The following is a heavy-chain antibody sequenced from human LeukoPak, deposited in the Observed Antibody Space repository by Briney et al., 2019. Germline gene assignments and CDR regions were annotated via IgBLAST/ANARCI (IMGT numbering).Heavy chain of an antibody. CDR2: ISSSSSHI. CDR3: AKGISSPLYYSDN. Sequence: PGGSLRLSCAASGFTFSNYAMRWVRQAPGKGLEWVSSISSSSSHIYYADSVRGRFTISRDNSGNTLYLQMNSLRAEDTAIYYCAKGISSPLYYSDNWGQGILVTVSS. D-gene: IGHD2-15*01. CDR1: GFTFSNYA. V-gene: IGHV3-23*01. J-gene: IGHJ4*02.